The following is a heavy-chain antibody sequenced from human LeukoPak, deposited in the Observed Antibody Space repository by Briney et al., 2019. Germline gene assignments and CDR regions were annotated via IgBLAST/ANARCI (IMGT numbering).Heavy chain of an antibody. CDR3: ASRYDYVWGSYRNWFDP. J-gene: IGHJ5*02. CDR1: GGSISSYY. V-gene: IGHV4-34*01. D-gene: IGHD3-16*02. Sequence: SETLSLTCTVSGGSISSYYWSWIRQPPGKGLEWIGEINHSGSTNYNPSLKSRVTISVDTSKNQFSLKLSSVTAADTAVYYCASRYDYVWGSYRNWFDPWGQGTLVTVSS. CDR2: INHSGST.